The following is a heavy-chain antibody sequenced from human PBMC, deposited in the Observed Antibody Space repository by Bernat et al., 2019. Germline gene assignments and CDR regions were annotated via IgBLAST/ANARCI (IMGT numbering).Heavy chain of an antibody. CDR2: IKQDGSEK. CDR1: GFTFSSYW. D-gene: IGHD6-6*01. V-gene: IGHV3-7*04. CDR3: ARDLTRRGRIAAEGSYFDY. Sequence: EVQLVESGGGLVQPGGSLRLSCAASGFTFSSYWMSWVRQAPGKGLEWVANIKQDGSEKYYVDSVKGRFTISRDNAKNSLYLQMNSLRAEDTAVYYCARDLTRRGRIAAEGSYFDYWGQGTLVTVSS. J-gene: IGHJ4*02.